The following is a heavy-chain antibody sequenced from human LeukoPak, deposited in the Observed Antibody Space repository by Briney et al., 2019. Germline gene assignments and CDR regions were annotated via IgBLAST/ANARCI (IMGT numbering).Heavy chain of an antibody. CDR2: IIPIFGTA. CDR3: ARGDDIAAAGLFDY. CDR1: GGTFSSYA. V-gene: IGHV1-69*05. Sequence: SVKVSCKASGGTFSSYAISWVLQAPGQGLEWMGRIIPIFGTANYAQKFQGRVTITTDESTSTAYMELSSLRSEDTAVYYCARGDDIAAAGLFDYWGQGTLVTVSS. J-gene: IGHJ4*02. D-gene: IGHD6-13*01.